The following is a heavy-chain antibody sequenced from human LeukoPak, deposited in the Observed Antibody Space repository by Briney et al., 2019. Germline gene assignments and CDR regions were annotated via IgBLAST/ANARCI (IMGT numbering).Heavy chain of an antibody. CDR3: ARDFMGYCGGECYSR. V-gene: IGHV3-7*01. J-gene: IGHJ6*04. CDR2: TKPDGSAE. D-gene: IGHD2-21*01. Sequence: GGSLRLSCAASGITLSDYWMYWVRQGPGKGLEWVANTKPDGSAEYYADSVRGRFTTSRDNANNFLYLQMNSLRAEDTAVYYCARDFMGYCGGECYSRWGKGTTVTVSS. CDR1: GITLSDYW.